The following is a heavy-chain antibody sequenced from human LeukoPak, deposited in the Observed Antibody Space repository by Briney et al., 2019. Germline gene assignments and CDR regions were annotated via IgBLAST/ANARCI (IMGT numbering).Heavy chain of an antibody. Sequence: GGSLRLSCAASGFSFNSFGMSGFRQTPGKGLEWVSSIHSRGDNTHYADSLEGRFTISRDTWKNTVYLQMNRLRVEDKATYYCARQILRGSYFYYLDVWGTGTPVTVSS. V-gene: IGHV3-23*01. D-gene: IGHD3-10*01. CDR3: ARQILRGSYFYYLDV. CDR2: IHSRGDNT. J-gene: IGHJ6*03. CDR1: GFSFNSFG.